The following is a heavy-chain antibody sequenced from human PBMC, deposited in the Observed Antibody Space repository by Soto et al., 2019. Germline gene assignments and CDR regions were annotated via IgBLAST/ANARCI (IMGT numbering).Heavy chain of an antibody. CDR3: ARCSRVVPAAILSVGYYYYGMDV. V-gene: IGHV1-69*01. CDR2: IIPIFGTA. Sequence: QVQLVQSGAEVKKPGSSVKVSCKASGGTFSSYAISWVRQAPGQGLEWMGGIIPIFGTANYAQKFQGRVTITADESTSTAYMELRSLRSEDTAVYYCARCSRVVPAAILSVGYYYYGMDVWGQGNTVTVSS. D-gene: IGHD2-2*01. CDR1: GGTFSSYA. J-gene: IGHJ6*02.